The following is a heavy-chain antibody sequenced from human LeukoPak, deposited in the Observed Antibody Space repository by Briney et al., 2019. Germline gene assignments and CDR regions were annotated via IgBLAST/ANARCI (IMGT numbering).Heavy chain of an antibody. CDR3: ARDGREAALDY. D-gene: IGHD1-26*01. CDR1: GFTFSSYS. V-gene: IGHV3-48*04. Sequence: PGGSLRLSCAASGFTFSSYSMNWVRQAPGKGLEWVSYISSSSSTIYYADSVKGRFTISRDNAKNSLYLQMNSLRAEDTAVYYCARDGREAALDYWGQGTLVTVSS. CDR2: ISSSSSTI. J-gene: IGHJ4*02.